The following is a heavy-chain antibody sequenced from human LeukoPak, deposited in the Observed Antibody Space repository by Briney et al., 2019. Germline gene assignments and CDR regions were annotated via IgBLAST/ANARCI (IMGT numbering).Heavy chain of an antibody. J-gene: IGHJ4*02. V-gene: IGHV4-39*01. Sequence: SETLSLACTVAGVSISSRYSYWGWIREPPGMGLEWIGSIYYTGNTYYNASVKSQFSISIDTSNNKFSLKLTSVTAAHTAVYYCASQTGSGLFILPGGQGTLVTVSS. CDR1: GVSISSRYSY. CDR2: IYYTGNT. CDR3: ASQTGSGLFILP. D-gene: IGHD3/OR15-3a*01.